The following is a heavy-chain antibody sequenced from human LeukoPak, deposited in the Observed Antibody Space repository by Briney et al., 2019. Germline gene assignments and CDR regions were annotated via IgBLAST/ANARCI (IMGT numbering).Heavy chain of an antibody. CDR2: IDDSGNT. Sequence: SETLSLTCTVSGGSISRYYWSWIRRPPGKGLEWIGYIDDSGNTNYNPSLKSQVTISVDKSKNQFSLKLSSVTAADTAVYYCARHHSYDSSGKALDYWGQGILVTVSS. D-gene: IGHD3-22*01. CDR1: GGSISRYY. J-gene: IGHJ4*02. V-gene: IGHV4-59*08. CDR3: ARHHSYDSSGKALDY.